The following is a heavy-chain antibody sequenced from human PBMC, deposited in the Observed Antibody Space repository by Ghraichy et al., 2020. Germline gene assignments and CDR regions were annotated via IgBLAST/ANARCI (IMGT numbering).Heavy chain of an antibody. D-gene: IGHD1-1*01. J-gene: IGHJ3*02. CDR1: GFIFSKNW. V-gene: IGHV3-7*03. CDR2: IKEDGSEK. CDR3: ARDRTYNWLPPASDALDI. Sequence: GGSLRLSCAGSGFIFSKNWMSWVRQAPGKGLEWVANIKEDGSEKYYVDSVKGRFTISRDNANNSLYLQMNSLRAEDTALYYCARDRTYNWLPPASDALDIWGQGTMVTVSS.